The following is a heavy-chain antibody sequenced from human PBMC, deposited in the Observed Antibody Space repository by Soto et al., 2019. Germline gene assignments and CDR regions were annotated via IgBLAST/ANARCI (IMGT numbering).Heavy chain of an antibody. V-gene: IGHV3-48*02. D-gene: IGHD7-27*01. CDR1: GFTFSSYS. Sequence: PGGSLRLSCAASGFTFSSYSMNWVRQAPGKGLEWVSYISSSSSTIYYADSVKGRFTISRDNAKNSLYLQMNSLRDEDTAVYYCARDGDSDPDYYYGMDVWGQGTTVTVSS. CDR3: ARDGDSDPDYYYGMDV. CDR2: ISSSSSTI. J-gene: IGHJ6*02.